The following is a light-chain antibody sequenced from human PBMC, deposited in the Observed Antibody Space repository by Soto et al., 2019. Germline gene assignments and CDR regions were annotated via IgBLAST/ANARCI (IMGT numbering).Light chain of an antibody. Sequence: SSEYFAWYQQKPGQPPRLLIFGVSTRATGIPDRFSGGGSGTDFTLTISRLEPEDFALYYCHQYGNSPLTFGGGTKVDMK. CDR3: HQYGNSPLT. J-gene: IGKJ4*01. CDR2: GVS. CDR1: SSEY. V-gene: IGKV3-20*01.